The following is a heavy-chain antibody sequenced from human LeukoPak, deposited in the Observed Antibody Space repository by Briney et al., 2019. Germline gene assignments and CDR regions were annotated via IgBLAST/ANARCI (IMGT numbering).Heavy chain of an antibody. CDR2: ISRNGGST. Sequence: GGSLRLSCAASGFTLSSYAMSWVRQAPGKGLEWVSTISRNGGSTYYTDSVKGRFTISRDNSKNILYLQMNSLRADDTAVYFCAKVTVGATFALDYWGQGTLVTVSS. D-gene: IGHD1-26*01. CDR1: GFTLSSYA. J-gene: IGHJ4*02. CDR3: AKVTVGATFALDY. V-gene: IGHV3-23*01.